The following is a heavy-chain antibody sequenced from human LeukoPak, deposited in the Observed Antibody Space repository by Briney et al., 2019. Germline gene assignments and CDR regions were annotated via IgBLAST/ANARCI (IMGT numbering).Heavy chain of an antibody. CDR3: ARRITGYYDY. CDR1: RYSISSGYY. J-gene: IGHJ4*02. Sequence: PSETLSLTCSVSRYSISSGYYWAWIRQPPGKGLEWIGSIYHSGSAYYNASLKSRVTISVDTSKNQFPLELPSVTAADTAVYYCARRITGYYDYWGQGTLVTVSS. CDR2: IYHSGSA. V-gene: IGHV4-38-2*02. D-gene: IGHD3-9*01.